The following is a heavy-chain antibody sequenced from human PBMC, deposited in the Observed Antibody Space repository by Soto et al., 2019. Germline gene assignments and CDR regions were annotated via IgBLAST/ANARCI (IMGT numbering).Heavy chain of an antibody. CDR3: ARVAVAGTRVDY. J-gene: IGHJ4*02. CDR1: GGSISTYY. CDR2: VYYSGHI. D-gene: IGHD6-19*01. Sequence: SETLSLTCTVSGGSISTYYWSWIRQPPGKGLEWIGYVYYSGHINYNPSLKSRVTISVDTSKNQFSLKLSSVTAADTAVYYCARVAVAGTRVDYWGQGTLVTVSS. V-gene: IGHV4-59*12.